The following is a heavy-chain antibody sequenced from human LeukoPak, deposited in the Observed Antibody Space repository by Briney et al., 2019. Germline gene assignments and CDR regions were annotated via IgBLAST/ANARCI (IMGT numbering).Heavy chain of an antibody. V-gene: IGHV1-8*03. CDR2: MNPNSGNT. D-gene: IGHD3-16*01. CDR3: ARAPDRNLLLNYDYVFDY. Sequence: GASVKVSCKASGYTLTRYDINWVRQASGQGLEWMGWMNPNSGNTDYAQKFQGRVTFTRDTSITTAYMELSNLRSDDTAAYYCARAPDRNLLLNYDYVFDYWGQGTLVTVSS. J-gene: IGHJ4*02. CDR1: GYTLTRYD.